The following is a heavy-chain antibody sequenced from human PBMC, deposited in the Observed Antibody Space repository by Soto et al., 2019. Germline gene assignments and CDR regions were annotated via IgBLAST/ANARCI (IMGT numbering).Heavy chain of an antibody. D-gene: IGHD5-12*01. V-gene: IGHV3-33*08. J-gene: IGHJ6*02. CDR2: IWYDGSNK. CDR3: ARDGDIQGGPPPKNYAMDV. Sequence: QVRLVESGGGVVQPGRSLRLSCSASGFTFRNFGFHWVRQAPGKGLEWVALIWYDGSNKYYAESLKGRVSISRDNSKNALYLEMKSLRLEDRAVYYCARDGDIQGGPPPKNYAMDVWGQGTTVTVSS. CDR1: GFTFRNFG.